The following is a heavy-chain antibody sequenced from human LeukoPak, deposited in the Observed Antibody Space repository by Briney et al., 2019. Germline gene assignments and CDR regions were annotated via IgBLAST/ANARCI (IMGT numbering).Heavy chain of an antibody. D-gene: IGHD1-26*01. CDR3: ARPSSDGNYYY. CDR2: MSYTSSP. J-gene: IGHJ4*02. CDR1: GGSFSGYY. V-gene: IGHV4-34*01. Sequence: TASETLSLTCAVYGGSFSGYYWSWIRQPPGKGLEWIGSMSYTSSPSYSPSLESRATVSIDTSKNSFSLKLSSVTAADTAVYYCARPSSDGNYYYWGQGTLVTVSS.